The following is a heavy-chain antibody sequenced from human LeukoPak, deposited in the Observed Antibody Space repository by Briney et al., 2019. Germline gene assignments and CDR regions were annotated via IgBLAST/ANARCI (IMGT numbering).Heavy chain of an antibody. D-gene: IGHD6-19*01. Sequence: PGGSLRLSCAASGFTFSSYEMNWVRQAPGKGLEWVSYISSSGSTIYYADSVKGRFTISRDNAKNSLYLQMNSLRAEDTAAYYCARDVAVEWLVPFDYWGQGTLVTVSS. CDR1: GFTFSSYE. V-gene: IGHV3-48*03. CDR2: ISSSGSTI. J-gene: IGHJ4*02. CDR3: ARDVAVEWLVPFDY.